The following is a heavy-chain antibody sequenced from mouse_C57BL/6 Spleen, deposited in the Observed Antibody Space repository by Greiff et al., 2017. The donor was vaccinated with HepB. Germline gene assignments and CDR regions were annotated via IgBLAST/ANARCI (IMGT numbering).Heavy chain of an antibody. Sequence: QVQLKQSGPGLVQPSQSLSITCTVSGFSLTSYGVHWVRQSPGKGLEWLGVIWSGGSTDYNAAFISRLSISKDNSKSQVFFKMNSLQADDTAIYYCARTLYYYGSSYWYFDVWGTGTTVTVSS. CDR1: GFSLTSYG. CDR2: IWSGGST. J-gene: IGHJ1*03. CDR3: ARTLYYYGSSYWYFDV. D-gene: IGHD1-1*01. V-gene: IGHV2-2*01.